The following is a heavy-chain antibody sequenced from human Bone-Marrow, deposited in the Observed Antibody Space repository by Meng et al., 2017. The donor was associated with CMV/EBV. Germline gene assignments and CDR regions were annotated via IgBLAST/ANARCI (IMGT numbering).Heavy chain of an antibody. CDR1: GFTFSTYA. Sequence: GGSLRLSCAASGFTFSTYAMNWVRQAPGKGLEWLSFISNSGSIIYYADSVKGRFTISRDNAASFLFLKMNRLRADDTAVYYCARDVVGGAKDWGRGTLVTVSS. CDR3: ARDVVGGAKD. J-gene: IGHJ4*02. D-gene: IGHD1-26*01. CDR2: ISNSGSII. V-gene: IGHV3-48*03.